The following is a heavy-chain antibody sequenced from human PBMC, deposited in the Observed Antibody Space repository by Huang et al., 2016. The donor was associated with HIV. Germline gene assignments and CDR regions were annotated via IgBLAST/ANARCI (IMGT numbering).Heavy chain of an antibody. Sequence: QLQLQESGPGLVKPSETLSLTCTVSGGSIRSDTYYWGWIRQPPGKGVEWIGSIYCSGGTIYTPPRKVRVTITVDTSKNQFSLKMRSVTAADTAVYYCARLPGSITMIRGVITDPYWGQGTLVTVSS. CDR2: IYCSGGT. D-gene: IGHD3-10*01. CDR3: ARLPGSITMIRGVITDPY. J-gene: IGHJ4*02. V-gene: IGHV4-39*01. CDR1: GGSIRSDTYY.